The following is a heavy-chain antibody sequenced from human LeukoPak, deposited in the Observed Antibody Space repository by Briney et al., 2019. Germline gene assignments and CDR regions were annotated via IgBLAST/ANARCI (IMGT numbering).Heavy chain of an antibody. J-gene: IGHJ4*02. V-gene: IGHV3-23*01. CDR2: ISGSGVST. Sequence: GGSLRLSCAASGFTFSYYAMSWVRQAPGKGLEWVSGISGSGVSTYYADSVKGRFTISRDNSKNTLYLQMNSLRAEDTAIYYCAKLLWFGEGRADYWGQGTLVTVSS. CDR1: GFTFSYYA. D-gene: IGHD3-10*01. CDR3: AKLLWFGEGRADY.